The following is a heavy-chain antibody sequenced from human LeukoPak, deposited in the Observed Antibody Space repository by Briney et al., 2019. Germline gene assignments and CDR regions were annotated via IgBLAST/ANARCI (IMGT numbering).Heavy chain of an antibody. Sequence: GRSLRLSCAASGFSFSKYGMHWIRQAPGKGLEWVAGISYDGSNQDYVDSVKGRFTISRDNSKNTLYLQMNSLRAEDTAVYYCAKDYIVVVPANSDYMDVWGKGTTVTVSS. CDR3: AKDYIVVVPANSDYMDV. CDR1: GFSFSKYG. V-gene: IGHV3-30*18. J-gene: IGHJ6*03. CDR2: ISYDGSNQ. D-gene: IGHD2-2*01.